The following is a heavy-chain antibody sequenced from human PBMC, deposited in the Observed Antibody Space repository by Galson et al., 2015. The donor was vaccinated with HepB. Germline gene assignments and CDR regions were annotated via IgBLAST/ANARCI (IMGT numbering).Heavy chain of an antibody. V-gene: IGHV3-11*01. Sequence: SLRLSCAASGFTFSDYYMSWIRQAPGKGLEWVSYISSSGSTIYYADSVKGRFTISRDNAKNSLYLQMNSLRAEDTAVYYCARESVVVPAAIELWGQGTLVTVSS. CDR3: ARESVVVPAAIEL. D-gene: IGHD2-2*01. CDR1: GFTFSDYY. CDR2: ISSSGSTI. J-gene: IGHJ4*02.